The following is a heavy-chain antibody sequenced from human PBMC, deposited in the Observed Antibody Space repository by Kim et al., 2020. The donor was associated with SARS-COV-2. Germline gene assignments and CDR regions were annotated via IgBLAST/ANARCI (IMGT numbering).Heavy chain of an antibody. V-gene: IGHV4-4*02. CDR2: IYHSGST. D-gene: IGHD5-12*01. Sequence: SETLSLTCAVSGGSIISSNWWSWVRQPPGKGLEWIGEIYHSGSTNYNPSLKSRVTISVEKTKNQYSLKLSSVTAADTAVYYCARVRNVDIVATGLDYWGQGTLVTVSS. J-gene: IGHJ4*01. CDR3: ARVRNVDIVATGLDY. CDR1: GGSIISSNW.